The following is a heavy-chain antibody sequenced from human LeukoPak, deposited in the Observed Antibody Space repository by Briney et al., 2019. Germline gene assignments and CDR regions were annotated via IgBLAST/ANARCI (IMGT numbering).Heavy chain of an antibody. V-gene: IGHV4-34*01. D-gene: IGHD2-21*02. CDR3: ASSVVVTATFDS. CDR2: INHSGST. CDR1: DGSFSSYY. J-gene: IGHJ4*02. Sequence: SETLSLTCGVYDGSFSSYYWSWIRQPPGKGLEWIGEINHSGSTNYNPSLKSRVTISVDTSKNQFSLKLSSVTAADTAVYYCASSVVVTATFDSWGQGTLVTVSS.